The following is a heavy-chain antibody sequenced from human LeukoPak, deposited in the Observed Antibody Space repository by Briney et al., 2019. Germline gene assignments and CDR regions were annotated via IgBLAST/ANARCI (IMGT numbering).Heavy chain of an antibody. V-gene: IGHV3-9*01. D-gene: IGHD3-22*01. J-gene: IGHJ3*02. CDR3: AKDISFYYDSSGSDTAAGGAFDI. CDR1: GFTFDDYA. CDR2: ISWNSGSI. Sequence: PGGSLRLSCAASGFTFDDYAMHWVRHAPGKGLEWVSGISWNSGSIGYADSVKGRFTISRDNAKNSLYLQMNSLRAEDTALYYCAKDISFYYDSSGSDTAAGGAFDIWGQGTMVTVSS.